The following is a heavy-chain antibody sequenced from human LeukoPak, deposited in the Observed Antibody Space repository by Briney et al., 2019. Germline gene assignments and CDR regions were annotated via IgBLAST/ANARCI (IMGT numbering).Heavy chain of an antibody. CDR1: GGSVSSGSYY. CDR2: IYYSGST. Sequence: SETLSLTCTVSGGSVSSGSYYWSWIRQPPGKGLEWIGYIYYSGSTNYNPSLKSRVTISVDTSKNQFSLKLSSVTAADTAVYYCASSPTYDSSGYYEYYSDYWGQGTLVTVSS. V-gene: IGHV4-61*01. CDR3: ASSPTYDSSGYYEYYSDY. D-gene: IGHD3-22*01. J-gene: IGHJ4*02.